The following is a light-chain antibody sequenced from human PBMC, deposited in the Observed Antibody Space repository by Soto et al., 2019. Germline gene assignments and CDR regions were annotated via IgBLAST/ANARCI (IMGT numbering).Light chain of an antibody. J-gene: IGLJ2*01. CDR2: DVS. CDR1: SSDVGGYNY. CDR3: SSYADKDIVK. Sequence: QSVLTQPRSVSGSPGQSVTISCTGTSSDVGGYNYVSWYQQHPGKAPKLMIYDVSKRPSGVPGRFSGSKSGNTASLTVSGLQAEDEADYYCSSYADKDIVKFGGGTKLTVL. V-gene: IGLV2-11*01.